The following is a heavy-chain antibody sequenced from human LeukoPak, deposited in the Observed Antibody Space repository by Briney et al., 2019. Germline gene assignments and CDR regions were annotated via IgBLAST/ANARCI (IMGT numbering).Heavy chain of an antibody. CDR3: AKGHLSV. V-gene: IGHV3-74*01. J-gene: IGHJ4*02. CDR1: GFTFSSYW. CDR2: INSDGSST. D-gene: IGHD3-3*02. Sequence: GGSLRLSCAASGFTFSSYWMHWVRQAPGKGLVWVSRINSDGSSTSYADSVKGRFTTSRDKSKNTVSLQMNSLRAEDTAVYYCAKGHLSVWGQGTLVTISS.